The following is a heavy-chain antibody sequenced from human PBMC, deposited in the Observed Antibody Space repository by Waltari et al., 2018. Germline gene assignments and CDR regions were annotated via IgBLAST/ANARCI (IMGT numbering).Heavy chain of an antibody. CDR2: ISRRLNAI. J-gene: IGHJ4*02. CDR1: GIHFHNYE. CDR3: ETRYGSSSMDY. V-gene: IGHV3-48*03. Sequence: EVELVGVWGGVGPAGGAPRPSCRAPGIHFHNYEIDWVRQVPGDDLEWIASISRRLNAIHDADSVKRRYTISRDSAKNSRQLQMKSLRAEEAAVEYCETRYGSSSMDYWGQGTLVTVSS. D-gene: IGHD6-6*01.